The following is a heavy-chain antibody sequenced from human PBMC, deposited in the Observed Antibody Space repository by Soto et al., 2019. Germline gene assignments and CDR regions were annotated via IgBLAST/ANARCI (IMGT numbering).Heavy chain of an antibody. CDR1: GFTFASYA. V-gene: IGHV3-23*01. J-gene: IGHJ4*02. Sequence: EVQLLESGGGLVQPGGSLRLSCAASGFTFASYAMSWVRQAPGKGLEWVSGISGSGGSTYYADSVKGRFTISRDSSKNTLDLQMNSLRAEDKAVYYCAKDRDSRGYYDYWGQGTLVAVSS. CDR2: ISGSGGST. D-gene: IGHD3-22*01. CDR3: AKDRDSRGYYDY.